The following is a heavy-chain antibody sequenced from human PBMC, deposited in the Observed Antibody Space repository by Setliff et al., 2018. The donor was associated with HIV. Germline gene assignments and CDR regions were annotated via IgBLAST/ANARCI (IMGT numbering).Heavy chain of an antibody. CDR2: IYYTGST. V-gene: IGHV4-31*03. Sequence: SETLSLTCTVSGGSISSRGDYWSWVRQHPGKGLEWIGYIYYTGSTYSNPSLQSRVRISVDTSKSQFSLRLSSVTAADTAVYYCASGRVRQSRKFGGVIVLPPFDYWGQGTLVTVSS. CDR1: GGSISSRGDY. D-gene: IGHD3-16*02. CDR3: ASGRVRQSRKFGGVIVLPPFDY. J-gene: IGHJ4*02.